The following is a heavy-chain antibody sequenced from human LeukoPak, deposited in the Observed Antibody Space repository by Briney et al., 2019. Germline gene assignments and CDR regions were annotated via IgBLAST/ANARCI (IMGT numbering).Heavy chain of an antibody. CDR3: ARDQGLTYYYGSASYIVGYFDY. Sequence: SETLSLTCTVSGGSISSSSYYWGWIRQPPGKGLEWIGSIYYSGSTYYNPSLKSRVTISVDTSKNQFSLKLSSVTAADTAVYYCARDQGLTYYYGSASYIVGYFDYWGQGTLVTVSS. D-gene: IGHD3-10*01. J-gene: IGHJ4*02. V-gene: IGHV4-39*02. CDR1: GGSISSSSYY. CDR2: IYYSGST.